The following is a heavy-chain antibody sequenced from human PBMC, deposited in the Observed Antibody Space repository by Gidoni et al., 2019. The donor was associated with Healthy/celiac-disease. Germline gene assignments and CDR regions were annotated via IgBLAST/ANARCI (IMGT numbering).Heavy chain of an antibody. V-gene: IGHV3-13*01. J-gene: IGHJ5*02. CDR2: IGTAGDT. Sequence: EVQLVESGGGLVQPGGSLRLSCAAIGCTFSSYDMHWVRQATGKGLEWVSSIGTAGDTYYPGSVKGRFTISRENAKNSLYLQMNSLRAGDTAVYYCARGQRFDPWGQGTLVTVSS. CDR3: ARGQRFDP. CDR1: GCTFSSYD.